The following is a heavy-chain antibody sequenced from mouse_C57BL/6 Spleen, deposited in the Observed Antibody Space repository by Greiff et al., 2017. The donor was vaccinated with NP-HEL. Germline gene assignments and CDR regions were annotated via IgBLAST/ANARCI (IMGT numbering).Heavy chain of an antibody. V-gene: IGHV1-66*01. CDR1: GYSFTSYY. CDR3: ARERILRSLYAMDY. Sequence: QVQLQQSGPELVKPGASVKISCKASGYSFTSYYIHWVKQRPGQGLEWIGWIYPGSGNTKYNEKFKGKATLTADTSSSTSYMQLSSLTSEDSAVYYCARERILRSLYAMDYWGQGTSVTVSS. J-gene: IGHJ4*01. CDR2: IYPGSGNT. D-gene: IGHD1-1*01.